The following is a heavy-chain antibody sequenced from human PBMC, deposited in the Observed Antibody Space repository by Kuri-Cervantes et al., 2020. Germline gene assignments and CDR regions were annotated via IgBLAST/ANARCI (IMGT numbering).Heavy chain of an antibody. D-gene: IGHD5-12*01. V-gene: IGHV4-39*01. Sequence: GSLRLSCFVSGVSISSSAYYWAWIRQAPGRGLEWIGFIYYSGTPYYNPSLKSQVTISIDTSKNQFSLKLSSVTAADTAVYYCARLGYDDRQFDYWGQGTLVTVSS. CDR1: GVSISSSAYY. CDR3: ARLGYDDRQFDY. J-gene: IGHJ4*02. CDR2: IYYSGTP.